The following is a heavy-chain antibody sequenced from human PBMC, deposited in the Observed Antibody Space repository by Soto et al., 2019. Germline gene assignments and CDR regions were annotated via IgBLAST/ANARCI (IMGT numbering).Heavy chain of an antibody. V-gene: IGHV4-31*03. D-gene: IGHD5-18*01. CDR3: ARAMGADTAVANNWFDP. CDR1: GGSISSGGYY. J-gene: IGHJ5*02. CDR2: IYYSGST. Sequence: SETLSLTCTVSGGSISSGGYYWSWIRQHPGKGLEWIGYIYYSGSTYYNPSLKSRVTISVDTSKNQFSLKLSSVTAADTAVYYCARAMGADTAVANNWFDPWGQGTLVTVSS.